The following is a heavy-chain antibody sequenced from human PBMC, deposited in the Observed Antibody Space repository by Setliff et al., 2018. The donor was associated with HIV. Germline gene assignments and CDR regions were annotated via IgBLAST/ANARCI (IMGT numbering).Heavy chain of an antibody. J-gene: IGHJ3*02. CDR1: GSTFSTYA. D-gene: IGHD4-17*01. V-gene: IGHV3-23*01. CDR3: AKVFAYGVDGFDI. CDR2: VGAVGAPT. Sequence: GGSLRLSCAASGSTFSTYAMGWVRQAPGKGLEWVSTVGAVGAPTHYAESVKGRFTISKDNSKNTLYLQMSSLRDEDTAVYYCAKVFAYGVDGFDIWGQGTMVTVSS.